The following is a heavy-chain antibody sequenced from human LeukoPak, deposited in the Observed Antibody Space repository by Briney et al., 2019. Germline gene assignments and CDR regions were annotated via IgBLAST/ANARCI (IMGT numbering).Heavy chain of an antibody. J-gene: IGHJ4*02. CDR2: ISSSSTYI. D-gene: IGHD2-2*01. CDR1: GFTFSTYN. CDR3: ARGLPGYYAVFDY. V-gene: IGHV3-21*01. Sequence: GGSLRLSCATSGFTFSTYNMNWVRQAPGKGLEWVSSISSSSTYIYYADSVKGRFTISRDNAKNSLYLQMNSLRAEDTAVYYCARGLPGYYAVFDYWGQGTLVTVSS.